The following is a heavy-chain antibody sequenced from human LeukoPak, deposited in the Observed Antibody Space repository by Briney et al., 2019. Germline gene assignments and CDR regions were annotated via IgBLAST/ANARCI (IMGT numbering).Heavy chain of an antibody. CDR1: GYSISSGYY. Sequence: PSETLSLTCTVSGYSISSGYYWGWIGHPPGKGLEWIGSIYHSGSTYYNPSLKSRVTISVDTSKNQFSLKLSSVTAADTAVYYCARDGAYSSSSRFDPWGQGTLVTVSS. V-gene: IGHV4-38-2*02. CDR3: ARDGAYSSSSRFDP. D-gene: IGHD6-6*01. CDR2: IYHSGST. J-gene: IGHJ5*02.